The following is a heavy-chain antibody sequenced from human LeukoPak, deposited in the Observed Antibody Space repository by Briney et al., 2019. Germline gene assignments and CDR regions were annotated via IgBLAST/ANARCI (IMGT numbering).Heavy chain of an antibody. CDR1: RFTVGDYA. CDR2: IRSKAYGGTT. CDR3: TTPRWLQIDGDIDY. V-gene: IGHV3-49*03. J-gene: IGHJ4*02. Sequence: PGGSLRLSCTASRFTVGDYAMSWFRQAPGKGLEWVGFIRSKAYGGTTEYAASVKGRFTISRDDSKSIAYLQMNSLKTEDTAVYYCTTPRWLQIDGDIDYWGQGTLVTVSS. D-gene: IGHD5-24*01.